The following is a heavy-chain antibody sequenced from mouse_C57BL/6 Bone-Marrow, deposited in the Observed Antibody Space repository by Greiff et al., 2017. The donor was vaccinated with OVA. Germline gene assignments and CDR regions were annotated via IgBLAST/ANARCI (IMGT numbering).Heavy chain of an antibody. CDR2: INPSSGYT. CDR3: ARRYYGLYYFDY. J-gene: IGHJ2*01. V-gene: IGHV1-7*01. CDR1: GYTFTSYW. Sequence: VQLQQSGAELAKPGASVTLSCKASGYTFTSYWMHWVKQRRGQGLEWIGYINPSSGYTKYNQKFKDKATLTADKSSSTASMQLSSLTYEGSAVYYCARRYYGLYYFDYWGQGTTLTVSS. D-gene: IGHD1-1*01.